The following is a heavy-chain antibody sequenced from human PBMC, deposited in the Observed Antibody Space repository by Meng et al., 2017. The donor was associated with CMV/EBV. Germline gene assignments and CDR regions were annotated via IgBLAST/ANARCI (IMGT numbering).Heavy chain of an antibody. J-gene: IGHJ4*02. D-gene: IGHD5-24*01. CDR3: AKDRRWLLDY. V-gene: IGHV3-23*01. Sequence: ETLSLTCIVSGGSISSYYWSWIRQPPGKGLEWVSAISGSGGSTYYADSVKGRFTISRDNSKNTLYLQMNSLRAEDTAVYYCAKDRRWLLDYWGQGTLVTVSS. CDR2: ISGSGGST. CDR1: GGSISSYY.